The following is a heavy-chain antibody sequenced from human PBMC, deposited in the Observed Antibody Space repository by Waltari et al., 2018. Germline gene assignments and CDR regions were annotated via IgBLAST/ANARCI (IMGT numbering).Heavy chain of an antibody. D-gene: IGHD3-3*01. J-gene: IGHJ4*02. V-gene: IGHV4-39*01. CDR3: VRQRSADFWSGYFDL. CDR2: VYYNGDK. CDR1: GDSISTSTFY. Sequence: QAQLQELGPGQVKPSETRSFRCAVSGDSISTSTFYWGWFRQPPGKGLEWVGSVYYNGDKFYNPSLKSRLTLSMDTSNNHFSLSLTSVTAADTAVYYCVRQRSADFWSGYFDLWGQGTLVTVSS.